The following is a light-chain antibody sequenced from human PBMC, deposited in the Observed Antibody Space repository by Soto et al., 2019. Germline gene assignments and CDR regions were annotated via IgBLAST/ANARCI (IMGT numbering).Light chain of an antibody. J-gene: IGLJ3*02. Sequence: QSVLTQPPSASGTPGQRVTISCSGSSSNIGGNTVNWYQQLPGTAPKLLIYSNDQRPSGVPARFSGSKSGTSASLAISGLQSEDEADYYCAAWDVSLNGWVFGGGTKLTVL. CDR2: SND. CDR3: AAWDVSLNGWV. V-gene: IGLV1-44*01. CDR1: SSNIGGNT.